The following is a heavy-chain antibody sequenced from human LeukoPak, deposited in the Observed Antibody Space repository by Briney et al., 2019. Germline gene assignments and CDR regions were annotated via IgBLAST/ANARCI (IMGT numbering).Heavy chain of an antibody. CDR1: GFTFSSYG. Sequence: GGSLRLSCAASGFTFSSYGMHWVRQAPGKGLEWVAFIRYDGSNKYYADSVKGRFTISRDNSKNTLYLQMNSLRAEDTAVYYCARVYSSSSGQYYFDYWGQGTLVTVSS. CDR3: ARVYSSSSGQYYFDY. V-gene: IGHV3-30*02. CDR2: IRYDGSNK. J-gene: IGHJ4*02. D-gene: IGHD6-6*01.